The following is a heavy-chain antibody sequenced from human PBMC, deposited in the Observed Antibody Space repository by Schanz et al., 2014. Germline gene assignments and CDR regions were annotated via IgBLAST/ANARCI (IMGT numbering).Heavy chain of an antibody. CDR2: INTANGNA. D-gene: IGHD2-21*01. CDR1: GYTFSSHG. Sequence: QVQVVQSGAELKKPGASVKVSCKASGYTFSSHGIHWLRQAPGQSLEWMGWINTANGNAKYSANFQARVSITRDTSATTAYMELTILRSEDTAVYYGARDLPYCDGGKCYSDGFDIWGRGTLVTISS. J-gene: IGHJ3*02. V-gene: IGHV1-3*04. CDR3: ARDLPYCDGGKCYSDGFDI.